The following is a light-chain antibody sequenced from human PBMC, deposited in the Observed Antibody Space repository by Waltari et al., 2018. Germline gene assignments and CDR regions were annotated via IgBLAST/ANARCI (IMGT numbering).Light chain of an antibody. CDR3: QQYYTHPIT. V-gene: IGKV4-1*01. CDR2: WAS. J-gene: IGKJ5*01. Sequence: DIIMTQSPDSLAVSLGERATLNCKSNQSLLYDANNRDYLAWFHQKPGQPPTFLIYWASPRESGVPDRCSGSGSGTDFTLTITSLQAEDVGVYYCQQYYTHPITFGQGTRLEI. CDR1: QSLLYDANNRDY.